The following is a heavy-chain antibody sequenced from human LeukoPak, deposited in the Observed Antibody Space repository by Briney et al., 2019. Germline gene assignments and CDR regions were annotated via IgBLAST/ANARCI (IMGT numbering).Heavy chain of an antibody. CDR3: ARDCSSTSCYVPAY. V-gene: IGHV4-30-4*08. Sequence: SSETLSLTCAVYGGPFSGYYWSWIRQPPGKGLEWIGYIYYSGSTYYNPSLKSRVTISVDTSKNQFSLKLSSVTAADTAVYYCARDCSSTSCYVPAYWGQGTLVTVSS. CDR1: GGPFSGYY. D-gene: IGHD2-2*01. J-gene: IGHJ4*02. CDR2: IYYSGST.